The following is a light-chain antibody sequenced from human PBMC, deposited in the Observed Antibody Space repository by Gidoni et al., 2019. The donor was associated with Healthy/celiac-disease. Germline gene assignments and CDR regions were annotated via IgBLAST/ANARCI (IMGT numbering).Light chain of an antibody. Sequence: QSALTHPASVSGSPGQSFTISCTGTSSDVGSYNLVPWYSQHPVKAPKLMIYEGSKRPSGFSNHFSGSNSGNTASLTISGRQAEDEADYYCCSYAGSSMWVFGGGTKLTVL. CDR1: SSDVGSYNL. CDR3: CSYAGSSMWV. CDR2: EGS. J-gene: IGLJ2*01. V-gene: IGLV2-23*01.